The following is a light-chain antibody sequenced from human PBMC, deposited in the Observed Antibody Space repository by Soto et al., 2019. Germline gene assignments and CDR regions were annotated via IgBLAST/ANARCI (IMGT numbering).Light chain of an antibody. Sequence: DIVLTQSPATLSLSPGERATLSCRASQSVSIYLAWYQQKPGLPPRLLIYDASNRATGIPARFSGSGSGTDFTLTISSLEPEDFAVYYCQQRSNWITFGQGTRLEIK. CDR2: DAS. V-gene: IGKV3-11*01. CDR3: QQRSNWIT. CDR1: QSVSIY. J-gene: IGKJ5*01.